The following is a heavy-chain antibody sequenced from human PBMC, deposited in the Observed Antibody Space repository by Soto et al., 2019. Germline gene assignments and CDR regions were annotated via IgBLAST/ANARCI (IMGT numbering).Heavy chain of an antibody. J-gene: IGHJ4*02. V-gene: IGHV1-69*14. CDR1: GDIFSGYS. CDR3: ARDLGSGYDPGDY. D-gene: IGHD5-12*01. Sequence: QVQLVQSGAEVKKPGSSVKVSCKTSGDIFSGYSISWVRQAPGQGLEWMGGIIPIFGTTNYAQRFHGRVTIAGDKCTSTVYMELYSLISEDTAVYYCARDLGSGYDPGDYWGQGTLVTVSS. CDR2: IIPIFGTT.